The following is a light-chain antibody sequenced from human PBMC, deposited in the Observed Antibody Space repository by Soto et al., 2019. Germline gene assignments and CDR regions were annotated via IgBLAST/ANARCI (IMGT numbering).Light chain of an antibody. CDR2: EVS. CDR3: CSYAGSSTFYV. V-gene: IGLV2-23*02. J-gene: IGLJ1*01. Sequence: QSALTQPASVSGSPGQSITISCTGTSSDVGNYNLVSWYQQYPGKAPKLMIYEVSKRPSGVSNRFSGSKSGNTASLTISGLQAADEAAYYCCSYAGSSTFYVFGTGTKLTVL. CDR1: SSDVGNYNL.